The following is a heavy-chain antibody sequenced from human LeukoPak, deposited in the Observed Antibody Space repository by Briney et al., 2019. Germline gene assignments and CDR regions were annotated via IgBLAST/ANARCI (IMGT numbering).Heavy chain of an antibody. CDR2: IYTSGST. CDR1: GGSISSSSYY. J-gene: IGHJ4*02. Sequence: SETLSLTCTVSGGSISSSSYYWGWIRQPPGKGLEWIGRIYTSGSTNYNPSLKSRVTMSVDTSKNQFSLKLSSVTAADTAVYYCARSRPDKDRDMAFDYWGQGTLVTVSS. D-gene: IGHD5-24*01. CDR3: ARSRPDKDRDMAFDY. V-gene: IGHV4-61*05.